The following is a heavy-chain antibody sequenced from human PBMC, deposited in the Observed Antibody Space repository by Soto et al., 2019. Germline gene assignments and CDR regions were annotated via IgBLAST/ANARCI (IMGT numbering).Heavy chain of an antibody. D-gene: IGHD3-10*01. Sequence: QVQLQESGPGLVKPSQTLSLTCTVSGGSISSGDYYWSWIRQPPGKGLEWIGYIYYSGSTYYNPSLKSRVTISVDTSKNQFSLKLSSVTAADTAVYYCVRVDYGSGSLGPYGMDVWGQGTTVTVSS. CDR1: GGSISSGDYY. V-gene: IGHV4-30-4*01. J-gene: IGHJ6*02. CDR2: IYYSGST. CDR3: VRVDYGSGSLGPYGMDV.